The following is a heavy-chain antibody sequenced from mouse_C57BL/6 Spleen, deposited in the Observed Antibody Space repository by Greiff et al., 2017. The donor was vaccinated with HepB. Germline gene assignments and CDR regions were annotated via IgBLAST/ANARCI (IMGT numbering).Heavy chain of an antibody. V-gene: IGHV1-53*01. Sequence: QVQLQQPVTELVKPGASVKLSCKASGYTFTSYWMHWVKQRPGQGLEWIGNINPSNGGTNYNEKFKSKATLTVDKSSSTAYMQLSSLTSEDSAVYYCAREDYYGSSYRYFDVWGTGTTVTVSS. D-gene: IGHD1-1*01. CDR3: AREDYYGSSYRYFDV. CDR2: INPSNGGT. J-gene: IGHJ1*03. CDR1: GYTFTSYW.